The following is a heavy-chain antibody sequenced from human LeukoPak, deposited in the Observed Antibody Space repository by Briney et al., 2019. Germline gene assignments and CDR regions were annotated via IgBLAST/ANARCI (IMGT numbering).Heavy chain of an antibody. Sequence: SETLSLTCTVSGGSISSYYWSWIRQPPGKGLEWIGYMYYSGSTNYNPSLKSRVTISVDTSKNQFSLKLSSVTAADTAVYYCARDARRGWFDPWGQGTLVTVSS. D-gene: IGHD3-10*01. V-gene: IGHV4-59*01. CDR1: GGSISSYY. CDR2: MYYSGST. J-gene: IGHJ5*02. CDR3: ARDARRGWFDP.